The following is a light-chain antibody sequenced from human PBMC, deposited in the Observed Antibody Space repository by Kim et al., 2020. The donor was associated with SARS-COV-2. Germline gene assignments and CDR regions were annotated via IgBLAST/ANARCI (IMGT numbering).Light chain of an antibody. J-gene: IGKJ4*01. CDR1: QSISSW. Sequence: DIQMTQSPSTLSASVGDRVTITCRASQSISSWLAWYQQKPGKAPKLLIYDASSLESGVPSRFSGSGSGTEFTLTISSLQPDDFATYYCQQYNSYSRTFGGGTKLEIK. CDR3: QQYNSYSRT. V-gene: IGKV1-5*01. CDR2: DAS.